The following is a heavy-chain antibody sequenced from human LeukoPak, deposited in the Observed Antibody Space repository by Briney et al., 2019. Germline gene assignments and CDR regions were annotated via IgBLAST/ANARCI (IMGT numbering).Heavy chain of an antibody. CDR2: IYHSGST. CDR3: ARDPMVRGVIGY. J-gene: IGHJ4*02. CDR1: GYSLSSGYY. V-gene: IGHV4-38-2*02. Sequence: SETLSLTCTIPGYSLSSGYYWGWIRQPPGKGLEWIGSIYHSGSTYYNPSLKTRVTISVDTSKNQFSLKLSSVTAADTAVYYCARDPMVRGVIGYWGQGTLVTVSS. D-gene: IGHD3-10*01.